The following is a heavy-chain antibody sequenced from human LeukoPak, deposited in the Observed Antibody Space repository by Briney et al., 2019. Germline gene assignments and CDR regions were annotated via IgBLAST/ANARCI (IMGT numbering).Heavy chain of an antibody. V-gene: IGHV3-15*01. Sequence: PGGSLRLSCAASGFTFSNAWMSWVRQAPGKGLEWVGRIKSKTDGGTTDYAAPVKGRLTISRDDSKNTLYLQMNSLKTEDTAVYYCTTGIAAAGPRRRYFDYWGQGTLVTVSS. CDR2: IKSKTDGGTT. D-gene: IGHD6-13*01. CDR3: TTGIAAAGPRRRYFDY. J-gene: IGHJ4*02. CDR1: GFTFSNAW.